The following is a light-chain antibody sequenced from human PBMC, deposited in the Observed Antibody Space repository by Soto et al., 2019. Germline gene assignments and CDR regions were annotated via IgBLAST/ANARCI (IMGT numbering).Light chain of an antibody. V-gene: IGKV1-5*03. Sequence: DIQMTQSPSTVSAYVGDSVTITCRASQSITTWLAWYQQKPGKAPKLLIYKASTLKSGVPSRFSGSGSGTEFTLTISSLQSEAFAEYHCQQYNNWPQTFGQGTKV. CDR1: QSITTW. CDR2: KAS. J-gene: IGKJ1*01. CDR3: QQYNNWPQT.